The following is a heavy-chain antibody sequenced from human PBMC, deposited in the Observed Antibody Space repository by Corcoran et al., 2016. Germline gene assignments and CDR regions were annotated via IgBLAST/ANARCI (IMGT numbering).Heavy chain of an antibody. J-gene: IGHJ6*02. CDR2: ISAYNGNT. D-gene: IGHD2-15*01. Sequence: QVQLVQSGAELKKPGASVKVSCKASGYTFTSYGISWVRQAPGQGLEWMGWISAYNGNTNYAQKLQGRVTMTTDTSTSTAYMELRSLRSDDTAVYYGTRGGYCSGASCPQRRYYYYGMDVWGQGTTVTVSS. CDR1: GYTFTSYG. CDR3: TRGGYCSGASCPQRRYYYYGMDV. V-gene: IGHV1-18*01.